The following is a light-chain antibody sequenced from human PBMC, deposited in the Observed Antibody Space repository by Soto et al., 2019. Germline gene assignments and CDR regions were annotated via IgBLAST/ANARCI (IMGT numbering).Light chain of an antibody. J-gene: IGLJ2*01. Sequence: QSALTQPASVSGSPGQSITISCTGTSSDVGGYNYVSWYQQHPGKAPKLMIYAVSNRPSGVSNRFSGSKSGNTASLTISGLQAEDEAEYYCSSYTSSSVVFGGGTKLTVL. CDR2: AVS. CDR1: SSDVGGYNY. CDR3: SSYTSSSVV. V-gene: IGLV2-14*01.